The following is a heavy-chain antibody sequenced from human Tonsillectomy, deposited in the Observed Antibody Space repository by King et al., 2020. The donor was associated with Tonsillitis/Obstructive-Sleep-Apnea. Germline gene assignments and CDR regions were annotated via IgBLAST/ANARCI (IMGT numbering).Heavy chain of an antibody. Sequence: QLQESGPGLVKTSETLSLTCTVSVGSISSSSYYWGWIRQPPGKGLEWIGSIYYSGTTYYNPSLKSRVIISVDTSKNQFSLNLSSVTAADTAVYYCARQSSGSCNDYYYYMDVWGKGPTVMVSS. CDR3: ARQSSGSCNDYYYYMDV. D-gene: IGHD6-19*01. CDR1: VGSISSSSYY. CDR2: IYYSGTT. V-gene: IGHV4-39*01. J-gene: IGHJ6*03.